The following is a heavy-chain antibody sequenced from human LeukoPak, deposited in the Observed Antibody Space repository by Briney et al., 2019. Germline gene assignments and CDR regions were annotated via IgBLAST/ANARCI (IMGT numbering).Heavy chain of an antibody. V-gene: IGHV1-18*01. CDR1: GYTFTSYG. J-gene: IGHJ4*02. D-gene: IGHD3-22*01. Sequence: ASVKVSCKASGYTFTSYGISWVRQAPGQGLEWMGWISAYNGNTNYAQKLQGRVTMTTDTSTSTAYMELRSLRSDDTAVYYCARGAYYYDSSGYWDFDYWGQGTLVTVSS. CDR3: ARGAYYYDSSGYWDFDY. CDR2: ISAYNGNT.